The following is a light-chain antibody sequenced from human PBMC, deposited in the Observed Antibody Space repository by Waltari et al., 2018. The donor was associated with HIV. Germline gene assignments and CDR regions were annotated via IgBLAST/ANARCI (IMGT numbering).Light chain of an antibody. CDR2: DNN. CDR1: SSNLGNNY. J-gene: IGLJ3*02. CDR3: SSFTSSTTAV. Sequence: QSVLTQPPSVSAAPGQKVTISCSGSSSNLGNNYVSWYQQLPGTAPKLLIYDNNNRPSGIPDRFSGSKSGTSATLGITGLQTGDEADYYCSSFTSSTTAVFGGGTKLTVL. V-gene: IGLV1-51*01.